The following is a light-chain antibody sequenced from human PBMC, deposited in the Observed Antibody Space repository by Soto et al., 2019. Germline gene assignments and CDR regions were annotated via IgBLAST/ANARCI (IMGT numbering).Light chain of an antibody. CDR3: QQYNYWVT. Sequence: EVVMTQSPASLSVSPGERATVSCRASQSVSSNLAWYQQKPGQAPRLLIYGASTRATDIPARFSGSGSGTEFTLTISSLQSEDFAVYYCQQYNYWVTFGGGIKVEIK. J-gene: IGKJ4*01. CDR2: GAS. CDR1: QSVSSN. V-gene: IGKV3-15*01.